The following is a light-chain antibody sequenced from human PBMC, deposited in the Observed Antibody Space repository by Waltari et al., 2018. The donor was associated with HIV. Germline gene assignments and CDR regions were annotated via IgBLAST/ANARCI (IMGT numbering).Light chain of an antibody. J-gene: IGKJ1*01. CDR3: QQYYNSPRT. V-gene: IGKV4-1*01. Sequence: DIVMTQSPDSLAVSLGERATIYCKSSQSVLFSSNEKNYLAWYQQKPGQPPKLLIYWASTRESGVPDRISGSGSGTDFALTISSLQAEDVAVYFCQQYYNSPRTFGQGTKVEI. CDR2: WAS. CDR1: QSVLFSSNEKNY.